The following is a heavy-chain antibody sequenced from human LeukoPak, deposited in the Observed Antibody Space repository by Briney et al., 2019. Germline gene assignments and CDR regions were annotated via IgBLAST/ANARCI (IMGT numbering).Heavy chain of an antibody. Sequence: ASVKVSCKASGYTFASYGISWVRQAPGQGLEWMGWISAYNGNTNYAQKLQGRVTMTTDTSTSTAYMELRSLRSDDTAVYYCARDTFVLEWLLDGAFDIWGQGTMVTVSS. CDR2: ISAYNGNT. V-gene: IGHV1-18*01. CDR3: ARDTFVLEWLLDGAFDI. J-gene: IGHJ3*02. D-gene: IGHD3-3*01. CDR1: GYTFASYG.